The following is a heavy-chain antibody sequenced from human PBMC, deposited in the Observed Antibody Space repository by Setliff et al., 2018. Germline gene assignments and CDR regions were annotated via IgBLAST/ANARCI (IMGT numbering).Heavy chain of an antibody. J-gene: IGHJ4*02. Sequence: SETLSLTCTVSGDSISSGDDFWSWIRQPPGKGLEWIGSIYYTTNGHYNPSLKSRVTMSVDTSKNHFSLELTSVTAADTAAYYCARAPVGDRNGLFGSWGQGTLVTVSS. CDR1: GDSISSGDDF. D-gene: IGHD6-19*01. CDR2: IYYTTNG. CDR3: ARAPVGDRNGLFGS. V-gene: IGHV4-30-4*08.